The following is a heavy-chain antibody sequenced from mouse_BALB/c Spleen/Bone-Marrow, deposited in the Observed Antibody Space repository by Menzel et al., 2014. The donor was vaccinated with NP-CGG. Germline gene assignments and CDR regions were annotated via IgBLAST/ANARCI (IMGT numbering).Heavy chain of an antibody. CDR1: GYKFTDYA. CDR3: ARNFYGSAYFDF. CDR2: ISTYSGNT. Sequence: VQLHQSGPELVRPGVSVKISCKGSGYKFTDYAMHWVKQSHAKSLEWIGLISTYSGNTHYNQKFKGKATMTVDKSSSTAYMELARLTSEDSAIYYCARNFYGSAYFDFWGQGSTLTVSS. D-gene: IGHD1-1*01. V-gene: IGHV1-67*01. J-gene: IGHJ2*01.